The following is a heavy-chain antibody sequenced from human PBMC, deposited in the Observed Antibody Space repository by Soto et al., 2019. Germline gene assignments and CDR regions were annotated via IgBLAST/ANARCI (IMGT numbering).Heavy chain of an antibody. D-gene: IGHD4-17*01. Sequence: NPSETLSLTCSVSGGSISKFYWSWIRKTAGKGLEWMGRVYATGTTDYNPSLRSRVAMSVDISKKTFSLRLTPVTAADTGVYYCVRDGSKTLRDWFDPWGQGKLVTVSS. V-gene: IGHV4-4*07. J-gene: IGHJ5*02. CDR2: VYATGTT. CDR3: VRDGSKTLRDWFDP. CDR1: GGSISKFY.